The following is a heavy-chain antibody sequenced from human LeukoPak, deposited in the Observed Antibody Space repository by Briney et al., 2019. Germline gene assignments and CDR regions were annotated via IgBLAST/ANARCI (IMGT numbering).Heavy chain of an antibody. J-gene: IGHJ6*02. D-gene: IGHD6-13*01. Sequence: SETLSLTCTVSGGSISSYYWSWIRQPPGKGLEWIGYIYYSGSTNYNPSLKSRVTISVDTSKNQFSLKLSSVTAADTAVYYCARDERYSSSSKYYYYGMDVWGQGTTVTVSS. CDR1: GGSISSYY. CDR2: IYYSGST. V-gene: IGHV4-59*01. CDR3: ARDERYSSSSKYYYYGMDV.